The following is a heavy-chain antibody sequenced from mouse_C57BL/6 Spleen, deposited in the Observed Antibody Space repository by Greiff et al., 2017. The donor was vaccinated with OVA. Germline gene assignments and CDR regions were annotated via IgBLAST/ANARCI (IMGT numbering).Heavy chain of an antibody. Sequence: QVQLQQPGAELVMPGASVKLSCKASGYTFTSYWMHWVKQRPGQGLEWIGEIDPSDSYTNYNQKFKGKSTLTVDKSSSTAYMQLSSLTSEDSAVYYCARFDYDGYFDVWGTGTRSPSPQ. D-gene: IGHD2-4*01. CDR3: ARFDYDGYFDV. CDR1: GYTFTSYW. J-gene: IGHJ1*03. CDR2: IDPSDSYT. V-gene: IGHV1-69*01.